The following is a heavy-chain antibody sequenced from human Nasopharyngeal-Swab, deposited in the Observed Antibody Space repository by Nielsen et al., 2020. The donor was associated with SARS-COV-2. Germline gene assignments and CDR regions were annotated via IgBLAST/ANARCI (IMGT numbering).Heavy chain of an antibody. V-gene: IGHV1-3*01. CDR1: GYTFTCYA. CDR2: INAGNGNT. J-gene: IGHJ6*02. Sequence: ASVKVSCKASGYTFTCYAMHWVRQAPGQRLEWMGWINAGNGNTKYSQKFQGRVTITRDTSASTAYMELSSLRSEDTAVYYCARVEAGYSSGGPYYYYGMDVWGRGTTVTVSS. D-gene: IGHD6-19*01. CDR3: ARVEAGYSSGGPYYYYGMDV.